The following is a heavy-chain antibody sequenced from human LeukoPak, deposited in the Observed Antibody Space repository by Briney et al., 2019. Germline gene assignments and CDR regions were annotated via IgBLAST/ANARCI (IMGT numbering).Heavy chain of an antibody. V-gene: IGHV3-30*03. Sequence: QSGGSLRLSCAASGFIFSNFDMHWIRQAPGKGLEWVAVISYDGSNRYYADSVKGRSTISRDNSKSTLYLQVDSLRAEDTAVYYCASNTGDWGQGTLVTVSS. J-gene: IGHJ4*02. CDR1: GFIFSNFD. CDR2: ISYDGSNR. CDR3: ASNTGD. D-gene: IGHD1-14*01.